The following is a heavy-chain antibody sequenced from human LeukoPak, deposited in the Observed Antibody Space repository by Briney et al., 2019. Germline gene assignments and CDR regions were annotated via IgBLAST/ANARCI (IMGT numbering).Heavy chain of an antibody. CDR2: INPNSGGT. CDR3: ARLYCGGDCLNDVFDI. D-gene: IGHD2-21*02. V-gene: IGHV1-2*02. Sequence: ASVKVSCKASGYTFTGYYMHWVRQAPGQGLEWMGWINPNSGGTNYAQKFQGRVTMTRDTSISTAYMELSRLRSDDTAVYYCARLYCGGDCLNDVFDIWGQGTMVTVSS. CDR1: GYTFTGYY. J-gene: IGHJ3*02.